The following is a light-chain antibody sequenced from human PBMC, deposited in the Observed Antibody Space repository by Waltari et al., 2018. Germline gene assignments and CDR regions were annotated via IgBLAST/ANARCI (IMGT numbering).Light chain of an antibody. CDR2: DVY. CDR3: SSYTSISTSVV. V-gene: IGLV2-14*03. Sequence: QSALTQPASVSGSPGQSITISCTGTSSDVGGYDFVPWYQQYPGKAPKLVIYDVYYRPSGVADRFSASKSGNTASLTISGLHTEDEADYDCSSYTSISTSVVFGGGTKLTVL. J-gene: IGLJ2*01. CDR1: SSDVGGYDF.